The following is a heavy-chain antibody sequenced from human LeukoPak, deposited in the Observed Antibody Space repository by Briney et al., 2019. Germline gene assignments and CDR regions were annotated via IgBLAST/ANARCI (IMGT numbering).Heavy chain of an antibody. J-gene: IGHJ6*03. CDR3: ARDRKYYYHMDA. CDR2: IYHSGST. CDR1: GGSISSGTYY. D-gene: IGHD1-14*01. V-gene: IGHV4-39*07. Sequence: KPSETLSLTCTVSGGSISSGTYYWGWIRQPPGKGLEWIGSIYHSGSTYYNPSLKSRVTISVDTSKNQFSLKLSSLTAADTAVYYCARDRKYYYHMDAWGKGTTVTISS.